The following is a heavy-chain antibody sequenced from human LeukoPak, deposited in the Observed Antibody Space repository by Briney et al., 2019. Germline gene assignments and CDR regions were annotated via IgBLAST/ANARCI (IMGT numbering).Heavy chain of an antibody. CDR1: GFTFSSYS. V-gene: IGHV3-23*01. D-gene: IGHD2-15*01. CDR3: ARKGHCSGGSCYSVLDYFDY. Sequence: GGSLRLSCAASGFTFSSYSMNWVRQAPGKGLEWVSATSGSGGSTYYADSVKGRFTISRDNSKNTLYLQMNSLRAEDTAVFYCARKGHCSGGSCYSVLDYFDYWGQGTLVTVSS. J-gene: IGHJ4*02. CDR2: TSGSGGST.